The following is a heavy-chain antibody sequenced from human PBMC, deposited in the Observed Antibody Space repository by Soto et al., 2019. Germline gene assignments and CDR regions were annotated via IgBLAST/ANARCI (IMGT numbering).Heavy chain of an antibody. V-gene: IGHV3-7*01. Sequence: EVQLVESGGGLVQPGGSLRLSCAASGFTFSTYSMSWVRQAPGKGLEWVANIKQDGSEKYYVDSVKGRFTISRDNAKNSLYLQMNSLRADDTAGYYCARDWGYGGMDVWGQGTTVTVSS. CDR3: ARDWGYGGMDV. D-gene: IGHD5-12*01. CDR1: GFTFSTYS. J-gene: IGHJ6*02. CDR2: IKQDGSEK.